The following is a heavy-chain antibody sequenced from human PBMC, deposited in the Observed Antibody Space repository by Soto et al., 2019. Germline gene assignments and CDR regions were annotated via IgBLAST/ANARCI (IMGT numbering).Heavy chain of an antibody. D-gene: IGHD1-26*01. Sequence: PSETLSLTCAVSGYSISSGYYWGWIRQPPGKGLEWIGSIYHSGSTYYNPSLKSRVTISVDTSKNQFSLKLSSVTAADTAVYYCARAGRGELHYWGQGTLVTVSS. CDR1: GYSISSGYY. CDR2: IYHSGST. V-gene: IGHV4-38-2*01. J-gene: IGHJ4*02. CDR3: ARAGRGELHY.